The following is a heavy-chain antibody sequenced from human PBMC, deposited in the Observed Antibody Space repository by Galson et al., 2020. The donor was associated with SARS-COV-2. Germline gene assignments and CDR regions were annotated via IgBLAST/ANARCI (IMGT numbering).Heavy chain of an antibody. V-gene: IGHV2-70*11. CDR3: GRIQDVRSSWLIDY. CDR2: IDWDDDK. CDR1: GFSLSTSGMC. Sequence: SGPTLVKPTQTLTLTCTFSGFSLSTSGMCVSWIRQPPGKALEWLARIDWDDDKYYSTSLKTRLTISKDTSKNQVVLTMTNMDPVDTATYYCGRIQDVRSSWLIDYWGQGTLVTVAS. D-gene: IGHD6-13*01. J-gene: IGHJ4*02.